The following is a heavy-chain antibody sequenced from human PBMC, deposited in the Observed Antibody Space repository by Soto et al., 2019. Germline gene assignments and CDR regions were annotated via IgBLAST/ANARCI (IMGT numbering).Heavy chain of an antibody. CDR1: GGTISSYA. CDR2: IIPIFGTA. CDR3: ARARYSSSWYAPYNWFDP. D-gene: IGHD6-13*01. J-gene: IGHJ5*02. V-gene: IGHV1-69*01. Sequence: QVQLVQSGAEVKKPGSSVKVSCKASGGTISSYAISWVRQAPGQGLEWMGGIIPIFGTANYAQKFQGRVTITADESTSTAYMELSSLRSEDTAVYYCARARYSSSWYAPYNWFDPWGQGTLVTVSS.